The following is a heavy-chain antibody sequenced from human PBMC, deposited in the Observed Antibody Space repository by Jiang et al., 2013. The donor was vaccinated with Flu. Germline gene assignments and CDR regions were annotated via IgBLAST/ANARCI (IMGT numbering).Heavy chain of an antibody. CDR3: ARHKSGSYHSGLDS. Sequence: GAEVKKPGESLKISCKGFGYNFANYWIAWVRQMPGKGLEWMGIIYPDDSDTRYSPSFQGQVIISADKSNNTAYLHWSSLKASDTAMYYCARHKSGSYHSGLDSWGQGTLVTVSS. CDR1: GYNFANYW. CDR2: IYPDDSDT. V-gene: IGHV5-51*01. J-gene: IGHJ5*01. D-gene: IGHD1-26*01.